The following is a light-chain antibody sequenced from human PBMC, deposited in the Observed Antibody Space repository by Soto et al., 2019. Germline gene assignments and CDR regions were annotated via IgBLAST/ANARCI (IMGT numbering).Light chain of an antibody. J-gene: IGKJ4*01. CDR1: QSVRSY. Sequence: EIVLTQSPVTLSLSQGERATLSFRASQSVRSYLAWYQKKPGQAPRLLIYDASSRATGIPDRFSGSGSATDFTLTISRLEPEDFAVYYCQHYGTSPPLTFGGGTKVDIK. V-gene: IGKV3-20*01. CDR3: QHYGTSPPLT. CDR2: DAS.